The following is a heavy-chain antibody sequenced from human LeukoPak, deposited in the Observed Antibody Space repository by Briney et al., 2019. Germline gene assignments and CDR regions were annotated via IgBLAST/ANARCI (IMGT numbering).Heavy chain of an antibody. CDR1: GGSFSGYY. V-gene: IGHV4-34*01. Sequence: SETLSLTCAVYGGSFSGYYWSWIRQPPGKGLEWIGEINHSGSTNYNPSLKSRVTISVDTSKNQFSLKLSSVTAADTAVYYCARDGYGGAFDIWGQGTMVTASS. CDR2: INHSGST. J-gene: IGHJ3*02. D-gene: IGHD5-12*01. CDR3: ARDGYGGAFDI.